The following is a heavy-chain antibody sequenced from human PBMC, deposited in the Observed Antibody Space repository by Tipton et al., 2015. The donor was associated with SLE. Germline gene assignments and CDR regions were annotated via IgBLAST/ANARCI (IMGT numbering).Heavy chain of an antibody. CDR3: AKDYNHDNADYN. CDR2: IHHSGST. CDR1: GGSISSSNW. V-gene: IGHV4-4*02. D-gene: IGHD4-17*01. Sequence: SLRLSCAVSGGSISSSNWWSWVRQPPGKGLEWIGEIHHSGSTNSNPSLKSRVTISVDKSKNQFSLKLSSVTVADTAVYYCAKDYNHDNADYNWGQGTLVIVSS. J-gene: IGHJ4*02.